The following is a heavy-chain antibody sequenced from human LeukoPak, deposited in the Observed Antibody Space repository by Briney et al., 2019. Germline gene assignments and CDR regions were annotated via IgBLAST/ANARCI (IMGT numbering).Heavy chain of an antibody. J-gene: IGHJ4*02. CDR3: ARVNINNWHSCDY. CDR1: GGSISSNNW. V-gene: IGHV4-4*02. Sequence: SGTLSLTCAVSGGSISSNNWWGWVRQPPGKGLEWIGEIYHSGSPNYNPSLKSRVPISVDKSRNHFSLNLSSVTAADTAAYYCARVNINNWHSCDYWGQGTLVTVSS. CDR2: IYHSGSP. D-gene: IGHD1-1*01.